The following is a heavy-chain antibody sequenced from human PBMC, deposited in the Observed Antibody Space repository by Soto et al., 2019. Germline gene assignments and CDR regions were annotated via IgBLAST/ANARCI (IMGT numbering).Heavy chain of an antibody. Sequence: SVKVSCKASGGTFSSYAISWVRQAPGQGLEWMGGIIPIFGTANYAQKFQGRVTITADESTSTAYMELSSLRSEDTAVYYCARSRLSYDSSGYPYYYYYGMDVWGQGTTVTVSS. CDR2: IIPIFGTA. CDR3: ARSRLSYDSSGYPYYYYYGMDV. J-gene: IGHJ6*02. V-gene: IGHV1-69*13. D-gene: IGHD3-22*01. CDR1: GGTFSSYA.